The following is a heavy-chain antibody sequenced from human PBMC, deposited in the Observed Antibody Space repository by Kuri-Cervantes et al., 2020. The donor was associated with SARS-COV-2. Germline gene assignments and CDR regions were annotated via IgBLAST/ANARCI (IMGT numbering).Heavy chain of an antibody. D-gene: IGHD1-26*01. CDR1: GFTFSSYG. V-gene: IGHV3-21*01. CDR2: ISSSSSYI. CDR3: AKTYSGSYFAAFDI. Sequence: GGSLRLSCAASGFTFSSYGMNWVRQAPGKGLEWVSSISSSSSYIYYADSVKGRFTISRDNAKNSLYLQMNCLRAEDTAVYYCAKTYSGSYFAAFDIWGQGTMVTVSS. J-gene: IGHJ3*02.